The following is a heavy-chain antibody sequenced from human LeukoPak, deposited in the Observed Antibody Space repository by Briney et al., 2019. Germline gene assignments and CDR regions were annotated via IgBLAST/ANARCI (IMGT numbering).Heavy chain of an antibody. J-gene: IGHJ4*02. CDR2: IYYSGST. Sequence: SETLSLTCTVSGGSISSYYWSWIRQPPGKGLEWIGYIYYSGSTNYNPSLKSRDTISVDTSKNQFSLKLSSVTAADTAVYYCASYSSGKGFDYWGQGTLVTVSS. V-gene: IGHV4-59*01. CDR1: GGSISSYY. D-gene: IGHD6-19*01. CDR3: ASYSSGKGFDY.